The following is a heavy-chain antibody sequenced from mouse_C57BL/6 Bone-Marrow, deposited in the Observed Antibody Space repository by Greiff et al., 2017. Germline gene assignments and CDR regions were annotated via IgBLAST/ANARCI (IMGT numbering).Heavy chain of an antibody. D-gene: IGHD2-12*01. V-gene: IGHV1-64*01. J-gene: IGHJ4*01. CDR3: ARSYNYEDYTMDD. CDR2: MHPNGGSP. CDR1: GYTFTNYW. Sequence: QVQLQQPGAELVKPGASVKLSCKASGYTFTNYWMHWVKQRPGQGLEWIGMMHPNGGSPDYNEKFKSEATLSVDKSSRTAYMELSSLTSEDSAVYYCARSYNYEDYTMDDWGQGTSVTVSS.